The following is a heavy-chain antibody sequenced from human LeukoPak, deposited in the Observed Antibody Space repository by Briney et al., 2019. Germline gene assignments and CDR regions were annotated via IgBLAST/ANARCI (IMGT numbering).Heavy chain of an antibody. CDR2: ISGSGGST. Sequence: GGSLRLSCAASGFTFSSYAMSWVRQAPGKGLEWVSAISGSGGSTYYADSVKGRFTISRDNSKNTLYLQMNSLRAEDTAVYYCAKYEYYYDSSASDYWGQGTLVTVSS. CDR3: AKYEYYYDSSASDY. V-gene: IGHV3-23*01. D-gene: IGHD3-22*01. CDR1: GFTFSSYA. J-gene: IGHJ4*02.